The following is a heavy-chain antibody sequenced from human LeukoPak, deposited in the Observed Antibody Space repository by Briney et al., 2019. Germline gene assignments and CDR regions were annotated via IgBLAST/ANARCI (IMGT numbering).Heavy chain of an antibody. CDR1: GGSLSRYY. J-gene: IGHJ3*02. Sequence: SETLSLTCTVSGGSLSRYYWSWIRQPPGKGLEWIGYIYYSGSTNYNPSLKSRVTTSVDTSKYQFALKLSSVTASDTAVYYCARDPGDGAFDMWGQGTMVTVSS. D-gene: IGHD3-16*01. V-gene: IGHV4-59*01. CDR2: IYYSGST. CDR3: ARDPGDGAFDM.